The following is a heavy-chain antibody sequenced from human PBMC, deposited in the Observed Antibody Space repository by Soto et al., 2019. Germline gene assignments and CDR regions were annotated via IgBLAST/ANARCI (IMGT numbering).Heavy chain of an antibody. Sequence: QVQLQQWGAGLLKPSETVSLTCAVYGGSFIGYYGTWIRHPPGKGLEWIGEINHSGSTNYNPSLKSRVTISADTSKNQFSLRLSSVTAAATAVYYCATLGHYDFWSGFRKGNWFDPWGQGTLVTVSS. CDR1: GGSFIGYY. V-gene: IGHV4-34*01. CDR3: ATLGHYDFWSGFRKGNWFDP. D-gene: IGHD3-3*01. J-gene: IGHJ5*02. CDR2: INHSGST.